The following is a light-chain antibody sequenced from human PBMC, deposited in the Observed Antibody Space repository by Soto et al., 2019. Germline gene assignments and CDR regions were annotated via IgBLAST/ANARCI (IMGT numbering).Light chain of an antibody. J-gene: IGLJ3*02. V-gene: IGLV2-14*01. Sequence: QSALTQPASVSASPGQSITISCTGTSSDIGGSKYVSWYQQHPGKAPKLMIYEVSNRPSGVSNRFSGSKSGNTASLTISGLRAGDGADYYCSPPTTSGTLVFGGGPKLTVL. CDR2: EVS. CDR1: SSDIGGSKY. CDR3: SPPTTSGTLV.